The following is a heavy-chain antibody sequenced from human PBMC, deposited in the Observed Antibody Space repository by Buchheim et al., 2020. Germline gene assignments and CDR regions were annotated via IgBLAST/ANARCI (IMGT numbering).Heavy chain of an antibody. J-gene: IGHJ4*02. Sequence: QVQLVESGGGVVQPGRSLRLSCAASGFTFSSYGMHWVRQAPGKGLEWVAVIWYDGSNKYYADSVKGRFTISRDNSKNTLYLQMNSLGAEDTAVYYCARERWELLRSHFDYWGQGTL. V-gene: IGHV3-33*01. CDR1: GFTFSSYG. CDR2: IWYDGSNK. D-gene: IGHD1-26*01. CDR3: ARERWELLRSHFDY.